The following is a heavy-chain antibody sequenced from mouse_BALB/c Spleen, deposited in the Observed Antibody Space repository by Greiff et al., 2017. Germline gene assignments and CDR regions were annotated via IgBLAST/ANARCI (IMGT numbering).Heavy chain of an antibody. CDR1: GDSITSGY. CDR2: ISYSGST. Sequence: EVKLMESGPSLVKPSQTLSLTCSVTGDSITSGYWNWIRKFPGNKLEYMGYISYSGSTYYNPSLKSRISITRDTSKNQYYLQLNSVTTEDTATYYCARKSTMITGFDYWGQGTTLTVSS. D-gene: IGHD2-4*01. V-gene: IGHV3-8*02. J-gene: IGHJ2*01. CDR3: ARKSTMITGFDY.